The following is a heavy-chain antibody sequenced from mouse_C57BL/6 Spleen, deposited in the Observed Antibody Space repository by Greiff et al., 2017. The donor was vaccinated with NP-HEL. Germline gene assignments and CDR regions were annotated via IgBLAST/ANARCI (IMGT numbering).Heavy chain of an antibody. CDR1: GYTFTDYE. CDR2: IDPETGGT. Sequence: VKLVESGAELVRPGASVTLSCKASGYTFTDYEMHWVKQTPVHGLEWIGAIDPETGGTAYNQKFKGKAILTADKSSSTAYMELRSLTSEDSAVYYCTRWAYGSYYFDYWGQGTTLTVSS. D-gene: IGHD2-2*01. CDR3: TRWAYGSYYFDY. J-gene: IGHJ2*01. V-gene: IGHV1-15*01.